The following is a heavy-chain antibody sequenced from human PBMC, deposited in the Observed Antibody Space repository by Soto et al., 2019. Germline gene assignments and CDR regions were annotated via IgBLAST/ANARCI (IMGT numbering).Heavy chain of an antibody. Sequence: PGGSLRLSCAGSGFTFSDHYMDWVRQAPGKGLEWVGRSGNRANSDTTKYGSSVKGRFTISRDDSKNSMYLQMNSLKTEDTAVYYCTRGSSGIDIYAFDIWGRGTLVTVSS. V-gene: IGHV3-72*01. J-gene: IGHJ3*02. D-gene: IGHD1-26*01. CDR1: GFTFSDHY. CDR2: SGNRANSDTT. CDR3: TRGSSGIDIYAFDI.